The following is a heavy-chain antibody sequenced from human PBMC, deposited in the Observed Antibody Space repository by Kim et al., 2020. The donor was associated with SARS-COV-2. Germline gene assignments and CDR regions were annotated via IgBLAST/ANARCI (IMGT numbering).Heavy chain of an antibody. D-gene: IGHD5-18*01. CDR3: AKGEQLWLLSPFYYFDY. CDR1: GFTFSSYA. J-gene: IGHJ4*02. Sequence: GGSLRLSCAASGFTFSSYAMSWVRQAPGKGLEWVSAISGSGGSTYYADSVKGRFTISRDNSKNTLYLQMNSLRAEDTAVYYCAKGEQLWLLSPFYYFDYWGQGTLVTVSS. V-gene: IGHV3-23*01. CDR2: ISGSGGST.